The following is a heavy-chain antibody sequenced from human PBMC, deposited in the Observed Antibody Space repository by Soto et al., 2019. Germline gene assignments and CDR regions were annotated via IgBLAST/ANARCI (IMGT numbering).Heavy chain of an antibody. V-gene: IGHV3-11*06. CDR2: ISSSSSYT. D-gene: IGHD2-15*01. Sequence: GGSLRLSCAASGFTFSDYYMSWIRKAPGKGLEWVSYISSSSSYTNYADSVKGRFTISRDNAKNSLYLQMNSLRAEDTAVYYCARISGGSLYYFDYWGQGTLVTVS. CDR3: ARISGGSLYYFDY. J-gene: IGHJ4*02. CDR1: GFTFSDYY.